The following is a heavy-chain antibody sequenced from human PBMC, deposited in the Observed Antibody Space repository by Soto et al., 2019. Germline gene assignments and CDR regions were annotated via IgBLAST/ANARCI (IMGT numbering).Heavy chain of an antibody. D-gene: IGHD6-19*01. CDR3: ATRLGIAVAGVMDV. J-gene: IGHJ6*02. CDR2: IYSGGST. Sequence: EVQLVETGGGLIQPGGSLSLSCAASGFTVRRNYLSWVRQAPGKGLEWVSVIYSGGSTYYADSVKGRFTISRDNSKNTLYLQMNSLRAEDTAVYYCATRLGIAVAGVMDVWGQGTTVTVSS. V-gene: IGHV3-53*02. CDR1: GFTVRRNY.